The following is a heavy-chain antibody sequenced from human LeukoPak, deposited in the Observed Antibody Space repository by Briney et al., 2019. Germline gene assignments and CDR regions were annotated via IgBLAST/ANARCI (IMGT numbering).Heavy chain of an antibody. D-gene: IGHD3-22*01. CDR2: IYYSGST. J-gene: IGHJ4*02. V-gene: IGHV4-59*01. CDR1: GGSISSYY. CDR3: ARTDYYDSSGYPY. Sequence: SETPSLTCTVSGGSISSYYWSWIRQPPGKGLEWIGYIYYSGSTNYNPSLKSRVTISVDTSKNQFSLKLSSVTAADTAVYYCARTDYYDSSGYPYWGQGTLVTVSS.